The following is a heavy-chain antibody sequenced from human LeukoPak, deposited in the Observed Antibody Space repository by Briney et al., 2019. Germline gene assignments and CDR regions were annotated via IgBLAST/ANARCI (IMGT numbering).Heavy chain of an antibody. CDR2: IYYSGST. Sequence: SETLSLTCTVSGGSISSSSYYWGWIRQPPGKGLEWIGSIYYSGSTYYNPSLKSRVTISVDTSKNQFSLKLSSVTAADTAVYYCARDGEIAVAVPFDYWGQGTLVTVSS. V-gene: IGHV4-39*07. CDR3: ARDGEIAVAVPFDY. J-gene: IGHJ4*02. D-gene: IGHD6-19*01. CDR1: GGSISSSSYY.